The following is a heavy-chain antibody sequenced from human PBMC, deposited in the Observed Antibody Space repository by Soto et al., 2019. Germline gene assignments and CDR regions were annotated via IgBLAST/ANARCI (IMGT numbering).Heavy chain of an antibody. J-gene: IGHJ4*02. CDR2: MNPNSVNT. Sequence: ASLKVSCNSSGSTFTSYDINCVRQATGQGLEWMGWMNPNSVNTGYAQKFQGRVTMTRNTSISTAYMELSSLRSEDTAVYYCAKKHSGSSLAYWGQGSLVTVSS. CDR3: AKKHSGSSLAY. CDR1: GSTFTSYD. V-gene: IGHV1-8*01. D-gene: IGHD6-6*01.